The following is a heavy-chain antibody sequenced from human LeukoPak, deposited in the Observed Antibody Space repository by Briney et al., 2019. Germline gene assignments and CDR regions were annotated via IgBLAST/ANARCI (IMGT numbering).Heavy chain of an antibody. J-gene: IGHJ4*02. Sequence: GGSLRLSCAASGFTFDDYTMHWVRQAPGKGLEWVSLISWDGGSTYYADSVKGRFTISRDNSKNSLYLQMNSLRTEDTALYYCAKGLYSGSSTPFDYWGQGTLVTVSS. CDR3: AKGLYSGSSTPFDY. V-gene: IGHV3-43*01. CDR2: ISWDGGST. D-gene: IGHD1-26*01. CDR1: GFTFDDYT.